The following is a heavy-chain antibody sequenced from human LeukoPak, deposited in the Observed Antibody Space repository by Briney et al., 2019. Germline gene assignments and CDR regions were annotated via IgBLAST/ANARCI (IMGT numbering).Heavy chain of an antibody. CDR3: ARVSGVVPAADMDV. J-gene: IGHJ6*04. CDR2: IYYSGST. CDR1: GGSISSGDYY. Sequence: PSETLSLTCTVSGGSISSGDYYWSWIRQPPGKGLEWIGYIYYSGSTYYNPSLKSRVTISVDTSKNQFSLKLSSVTAADTAVYYCARVSGVVPAADMDVWGKGTTVTVSS. D-gene: IGHD2-2*01. V-gene: IGHV4-30-4*01.